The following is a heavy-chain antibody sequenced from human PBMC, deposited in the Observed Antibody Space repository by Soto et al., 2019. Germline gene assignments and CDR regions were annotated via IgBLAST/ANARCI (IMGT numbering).Heavy chain of an antibody. CDR2: INYSGST. Sequence: KASETLSLTCAVSGRSFSGYYWGWVRQPPGKGLEWVGEINYSGSTNYNPSLKRRVTISVDTSKNQVSLKVTSVTAADTAMYYCARRNYFYALDVWGQGTTVTVSS. J-gene: IGHJ6*02. CDR3: ARRNYFYALDV. V-gene: IGHV4-34*01. CDR1: GRSFSGYY.